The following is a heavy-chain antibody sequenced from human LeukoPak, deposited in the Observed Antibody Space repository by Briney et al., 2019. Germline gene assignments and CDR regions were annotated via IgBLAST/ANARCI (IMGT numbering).Heavy chain of an antibody. D-gene: IGHD1-26*01. CDR1: GGSISIYY. CDR3: ARYSGSYPHDAFDI. V-gene: IGHV4-59*01. CDR2: IYYSGST. J-gene: IGHJ3*02. Sequence: SETLSLTCTVSGGSISIYYWSWIRQPPGKGLEWIGYIYYSGSTSYNPSLKSRVTISVDTSKNHFSLKLSSVTAADTAVYYCARYSGSYPHDAFDIWGQGTMVTVSS.